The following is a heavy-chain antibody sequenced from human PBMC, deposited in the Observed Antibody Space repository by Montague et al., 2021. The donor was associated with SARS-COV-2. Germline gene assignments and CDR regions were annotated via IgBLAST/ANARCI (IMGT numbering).Heavy chain of an antibody. CDR3: ASYYYDSSGYHYGMDA. D-gene: IGHD3-22*01. CDR1: GGSISSYY. Sequence: SETLSLTCTVSGGSISSYYWSWIRQPPGKGLEWIGYIYYSGSTNYNPSLKSRVTISVDTSKNQFSLKLSSVTAADTAVYYCASYYYDSSGYHYGMDAWGQGTTVTVSS. CDR2: IYYSGST. J-gene: IGHJ6*02. V-gene: IGHV4-59*01.